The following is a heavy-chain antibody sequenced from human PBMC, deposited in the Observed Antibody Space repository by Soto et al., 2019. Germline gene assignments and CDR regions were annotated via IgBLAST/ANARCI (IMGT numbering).Heavy chain of an antibody. V-gene: IGHV1-2*02. D-gene: IGHD3-10*02. CDR2: INPKFGDT. CDR1: GYTFTAYH. J-gene: IGHJ6*02. CDR3: ARTMDYYYGRGSGNGHGV. Sequence: QVRLVQSGAEVKEPGDSVRVSCEASGYTFTAYHIHWVRQAPGQGLEWMGWINPKFGDTGYAQDFQGRVSMTSAMDISTVYMALSRMTSDDTAIYYCARTMDYYYGRGSGNGHGVWGQGTTVTVFS.